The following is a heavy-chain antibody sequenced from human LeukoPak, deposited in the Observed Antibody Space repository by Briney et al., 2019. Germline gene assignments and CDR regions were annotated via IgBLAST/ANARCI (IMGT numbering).Heavy chain of an antibody. Sequence: PSQTLSLTCAVSGGSISSGGYSWSWIRQPPGKGLEWIGYIYHSGSTYYNPSLKSRVTISVDRSKNQFSLKLSSVTAADTAVYYCARANYYDSSGLRFDYWGQGTLVTVSS. CDR2: IYHSGST. D-gene: IGHD3-22*01. CDR1: GGSISSGGYS. J-gene: IGHJ4*02. CDR3: ARANYYDSSGLRFDY. V-gene: IGHV4-30-2*01.